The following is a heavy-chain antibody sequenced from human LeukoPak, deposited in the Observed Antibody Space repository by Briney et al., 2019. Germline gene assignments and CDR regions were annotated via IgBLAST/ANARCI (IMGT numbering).Heavy chain of an antibody. V-gene: IGHV4-34*01. D-gene: IGHD3-22*01. CDR1: GGSFSGYY. CDR2: INHSGST. J-gene: IGHJ4*02. CDR3: ARTYDSSEGFDY. Sequence: SETLSLTRAVYGGSFSGYYWSWIRQPPGKGLEWIGEINHSGSTNYNPSLKSRVTISVDTSKNQFSLKLSSVTAADTAVYYCARTYDSSEGFDYWGRGTLVTVSS.